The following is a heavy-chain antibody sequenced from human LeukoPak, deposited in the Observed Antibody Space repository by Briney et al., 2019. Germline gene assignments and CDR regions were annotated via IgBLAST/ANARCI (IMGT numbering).Heavy chain of an antibody. V-gene: IGHV3-74*01. D-gene: IGHD3-10*01. J-gene: IGHJ3*02. CDR3: ARGIDYYGSGSYKAFDI. CDR2: INGDGTST. Sequence: GGSLRLSCAASGFTFCSYWMYWVRQAPGQALVWVSCINGDGTSTTYADSVKGRFTISRDNVKNTMYLQMNSLRAEDTAVYYCARGIDYYGSGSYKAFDIWGQGTMVTVSS. CDR1: GFTFCSYW.